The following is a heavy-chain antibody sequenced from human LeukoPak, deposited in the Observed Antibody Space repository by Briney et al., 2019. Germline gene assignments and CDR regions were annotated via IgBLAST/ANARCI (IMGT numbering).Heavy chain of an antibody. J-gene: IGHJ4*02. CDR3: AKDGSGSYRSHILDY. D-gene: IGHD3-10*01. CDR1: GFTFDDYA. Sequence: GGSLRLSCAASGFTFDDYAMHWVRQAPGKGLEWVSLISWDGGSTYYAGSVKGRFTISRDNSKNSLYLQMNSLRAEDTALYYCAKDGSGSYRSHILDYWGQGTLVTVSS. CDR2: ISWDGGST. V-gene: IGHV3-43D*04.